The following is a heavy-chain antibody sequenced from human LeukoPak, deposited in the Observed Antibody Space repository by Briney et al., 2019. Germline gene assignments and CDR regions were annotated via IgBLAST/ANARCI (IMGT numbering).Heavy chain of an antibody. J-gene: IGHJ2*01. D-gene: IGHD1-14*01. Sequence: QPGGSLRPSCAASGFTFSTYAMSWVRQAPGKGLEWVSVTYGDGSTSYADSVKDRFTISRDISKNTFFLQMNNLRAEDTAVYYCASRGSGHRNWYFDLWGRGTLVTVSS. CDR1: GFTFSTYA. CDR2: TYGDGST. V-gene: IGHV3-66*01. CDR3: ASRGSGHRNWYFDL.